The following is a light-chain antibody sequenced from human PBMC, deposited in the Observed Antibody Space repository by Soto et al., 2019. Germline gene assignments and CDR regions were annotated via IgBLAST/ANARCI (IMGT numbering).Light chain of an antibody. V-gene: IGKV3-20*01. J-gene: IGKJ1*01. Sequence: EIVLPQSPGTLSLSPGERSTLSCRARQSVSSSYLAWYQQKPGQAPRLLIYGASSRATGIPDRFSGSGSGTDFTLTISRLEPEDFAVYYCQQYGSSLTWTFGQGTKVDIK. CDR2: GAS. CDR3: QQYGSSLTWT. CDR1: QSVSSSY.